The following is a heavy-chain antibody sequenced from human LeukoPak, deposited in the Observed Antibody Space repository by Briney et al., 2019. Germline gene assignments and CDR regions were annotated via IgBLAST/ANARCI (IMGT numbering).Heavy chain of an antibody. CDR3: ARGRSGSYSENYYYYGMDV. Sequence: ASVKVSCKASGYTFTGYYMHWVRQAPGQGLEWMGWINPNSGGTNYAQKSQGWVTMTRDTSISTAYMELSRLRSDDTAVYYCARGRSGSYSENYYYYGMDVWGQGTTVTVSS. CDR1: GYTFTGYY. CDR2: INPNSGGT. D-gene: IGHD1-26*01. V-gene: IGHV1-2*04. J-gene: IGHJ6*02.